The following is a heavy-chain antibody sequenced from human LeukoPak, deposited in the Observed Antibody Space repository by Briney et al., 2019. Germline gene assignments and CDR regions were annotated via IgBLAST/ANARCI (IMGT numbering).Heavy chain of an antibody. CDR1: GFTFSSYA. D-gene: IGHD1-26*01. Sequence: NPGGSLRLSCAASGFTFSSYAMNWVRQAPGKGLEWVSSISSSSYIYYADSVKGRFTISRDNAKNSLYLQMNSLRAEDTAVYYCARDPEGAGSFNDYWGQGTLVTVSS. CDR3: ARDPEGAGSFNDY. V-gene: IGHV3-21*01. J-gene: IGHJ4*02. CDR2: ISSSSYI.